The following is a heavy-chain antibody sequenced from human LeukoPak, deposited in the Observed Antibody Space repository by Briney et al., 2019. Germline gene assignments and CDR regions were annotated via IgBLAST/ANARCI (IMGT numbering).Heavy chain of an antibody. CDR1: GASISSSSYY. V-gene: IGHV4-39*07. CDR3: AREVYDFWSGYSQPFDY. Sequence: SETLSLTCSVSGASISSSSYYWGWIRQPPGKGLEWIGSISYSGSTYYNPSLKSPVTISVDMSKNQFSLKLSSVTAADTAVYYCAREVYDFWSGYSQPFDYWGQGTLVSVSS. CDR2: ISYSGST. J-gene: IGHJ4*02. D-gene: IGHD3-3*01.